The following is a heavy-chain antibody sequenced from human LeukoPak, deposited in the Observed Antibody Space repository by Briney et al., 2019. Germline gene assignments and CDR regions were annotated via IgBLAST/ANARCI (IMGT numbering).Heavy chain of an antibody. CDR2: ITWNSGTI. V-gene: IGHV3-9*01. CDR3: AKDINPYQLHAVDY. CDR1: GFPFNSFW. D-gene: IGHD2-2*01. Sequence: PGGSLRLSCAASGFPFNSFWMHWVRQAPGKGLEWVSGITWNSGTIAYADSVKGRFTISRDNAKNSLYLQMNSLRAEDTALYYCAKDINPYQLHAVDYWGQGTLVTVSS. J-gene: IGHJ4*02.